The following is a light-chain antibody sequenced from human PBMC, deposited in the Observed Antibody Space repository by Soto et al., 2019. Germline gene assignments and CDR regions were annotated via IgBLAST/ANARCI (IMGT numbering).Light chain of an antibody. Sequence: EIVLTQSPGTLSLSPVERATLSCRTSQSVSNNYLAWYQQKPGQAPRLLIYGASSRATGIPDRFSGSGSGTDFTLTISSLQPEDFAVYYCQQDYNLPFTFGQGTRLEIK. CDR1: QSVSNNY. J-gene: IGKJ5*01. CDR3: QQDYNLPFT. CDR2: GAS. V-gene: IGKV3-20*01.